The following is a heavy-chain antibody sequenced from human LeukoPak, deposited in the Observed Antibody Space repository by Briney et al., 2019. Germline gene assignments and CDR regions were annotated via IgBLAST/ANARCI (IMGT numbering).Heavy chain of an antibody. Sequence: ASVKVSCKASGYTFTGYYMHWVRQAPGQGLEWMGWINPNRGDTNYAQKFQGRVTMTRDTSLSTAYMELSRLSSDDTAVYYCARNHQLLPRDYYYYYYYMDVWGKGTTVTVAS. CDR3: ARNHQLLPRDYYYYYYYMDV. V-gene: IGHV1-2*02. J-gene: IGHJ6*03. CDR1: GYTFTGYY. CDR2: INPNRGDT. D-gene: IGHD2-2*01.